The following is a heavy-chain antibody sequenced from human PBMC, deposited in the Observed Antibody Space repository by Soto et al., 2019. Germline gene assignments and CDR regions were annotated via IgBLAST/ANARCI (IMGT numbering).Heavy chain of an antibody. Sequence: PGGSLRLSCAASGFTFSNYAMSWVRQAPGKGLEWVSEVIGSGGSTYYADSVKGRFSIYKDNTNNTLFLQMNSLRAEDTAVYYCAKDRNYYFDGSGYRYWGQGTQGTVSS. J-gene: IGHJ4*02. CDR1: GFTFSNYA. CDR2: VIGSGGST. V-gene: IGHV3-23*01. CDR3: AKDRNYYFDGSGYRY. D-gene: IGHD3-22*01.